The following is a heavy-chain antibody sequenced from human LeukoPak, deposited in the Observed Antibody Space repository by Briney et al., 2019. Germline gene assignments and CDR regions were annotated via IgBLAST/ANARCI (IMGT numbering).Heavy chain of an antibody. CDR1: GFSFSSYA. D-gene: IGHD3-22*01. J-gene: IGHJ4*02. V-gene: IGHV3-23*01. Sequence: GGSLRLSCVTSGFSFSSYAINWVRQATGKALEWLSAVTGYGRSMFYADSVKGRFTISRDNPKNTLYLQMNSLRVEDTAVYFCAKRGVVIRVILVGFHKEAYYFDSWGQGALVTVSS. CDR3: AKRGVVIRVILVGFHKEAYYFDS. CDR2: VTGYGRSM.